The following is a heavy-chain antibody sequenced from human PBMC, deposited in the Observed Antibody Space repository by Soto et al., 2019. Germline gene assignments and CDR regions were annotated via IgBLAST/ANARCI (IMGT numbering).Heavy chain of an antibody. CDR2: IIPIFGTA. J-gene: IGHJ4*02. V-gene: IGHV1-69*13. CDR3: ARTTIFGVVILDY. Sequence: SVKVSCKASGGTFSSYAISWVRQAPGQGLEWMGGIIPIFGTANYAQKFQGRVTITADESTSTAYMELSSLRSEDTAVYYCARTTIFGVVILDYWGQGTLVTVSS. CDR1: GGTFSSYA. D-gene: IGHD3-3*01.